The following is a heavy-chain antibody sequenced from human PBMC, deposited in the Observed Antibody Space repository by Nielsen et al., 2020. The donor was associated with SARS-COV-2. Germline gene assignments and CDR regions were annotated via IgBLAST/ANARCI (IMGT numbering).Heavy chain of an antibody. V-gene: IGHV3-30*02. CDR3: AKDFGSGPRGYYYYGMDV. CDR2: IRYDGSNK. J-gene: IGHJ6*02. CDR1: GFTFSSYG. D-gene: IGHD6-19*01. Sequence: LSLTCAASGFTFSSYGMHWVRQAPGKGLEWVAFIRYDGSNKYYADSVKGRFTISRDNSKNTLYLQMNSLRAEDTAVYYCAKDFGSGPRGYYYYGMDVWGQGTTVTVSS.